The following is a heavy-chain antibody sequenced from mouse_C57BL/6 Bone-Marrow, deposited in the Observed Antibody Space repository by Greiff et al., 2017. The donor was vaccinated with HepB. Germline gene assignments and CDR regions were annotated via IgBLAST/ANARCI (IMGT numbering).Heavy chain of an antibody. V-gene: IGHV5-6*01. D-gene: IGHD2-3*01. CDR1: GFTFSSYG. J-gene: IGHJ3*01. CDR3: ARKRWLLSFAY. Sequence: EVKLMESGGDLVKPGGSLKLSCAASGFTFSSYGMSWVRQTPDKRLEWVATISSGGSYTYYPDSVKGRFTISRDNAKNTLYLQMSSLKSEDTAMYYCARKRWLLSFAYWGQGTLVTVSA. CDR2: ISSGGSYT.